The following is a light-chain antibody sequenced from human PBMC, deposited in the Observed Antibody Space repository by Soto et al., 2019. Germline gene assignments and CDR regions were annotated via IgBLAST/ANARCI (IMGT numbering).Light chain of an antibody. CDR2: DNN. V-gene: IGLV1-51*01. CDR3: GTWDSSLSVVV. Sequence: QAVVTQPPSVSAAPGQKVTISCSGSSSNIGNNYVSWYQQLPGTAPKLLIYDNNKRPSGIPDRFSGSKSGTSATLGITGLQTGDEADYYRGTWDSSLSVVVFGGGTKLTVL. J-gene: IGLJ2*01. CDR1: SSNIGNNY.